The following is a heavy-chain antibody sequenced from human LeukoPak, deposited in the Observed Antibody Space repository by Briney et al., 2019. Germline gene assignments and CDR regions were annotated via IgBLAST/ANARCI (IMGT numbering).Heavy chain of an antibody. CDR1: GGSISSHY. V-gene: IGHV4-59*08. CDR3: ARSQWGYYDSSGYYWVY. J-gene: IGHJ4*02. Sequence: SETLSLTCTVSGGSISSHYWSWIRQPPGKGLEWIGYIYYSGSTNYNPSLKSRVTISVDTSKNQFSRKLSSVTAADTAVYYCARSQWGYYDSSGYYWVYWGQGTLVTVSS. D-gene: IGHD3-22*01. CDR2: IYYSGST.